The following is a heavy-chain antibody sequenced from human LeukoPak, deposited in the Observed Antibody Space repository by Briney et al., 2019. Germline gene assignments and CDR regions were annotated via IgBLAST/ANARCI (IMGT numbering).Heavy chain of an antibody. CDR3: ARDTRYGLFDP. Sequence: SETLSLTCDVYGGSFSGYYWRWIRQPPGKGLEWIGEINHSGSTNYNPSLKSRVTMSVDTSKHQFSLKLSSVTAADTAVYYCARDTRYGLFDPWGQGTLVTVSS. J-gene: IGHJ5*02. CDR1: GGSFSGYY. V-gene: IGHV4-34*01. D-gene: IGHD3/OR15-3a*01. CDR2: INHSGST.